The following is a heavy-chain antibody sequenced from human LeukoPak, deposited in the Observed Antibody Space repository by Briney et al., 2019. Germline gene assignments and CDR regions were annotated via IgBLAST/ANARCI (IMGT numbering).Heavy chain of an antibody. Sequence: ASVKVSCKASGYTFTNYGINWVLQAPGQGLEWMGWISGNKGNTNYAQKFQGRVTVTTDTSTSTAYMELRSLRSDDTAVYYCARDGVITMVRGGSYFDYWGQGTLVTVSS. J-gene: IGHJ4*02. V-gene: IGHV1-18*01. D-gene: IGHD3-10*01. CDR1: GYTFTNYG. CDR3: ARDGVITMVRGGSYFDY. CDR2: ISGNKGNT.